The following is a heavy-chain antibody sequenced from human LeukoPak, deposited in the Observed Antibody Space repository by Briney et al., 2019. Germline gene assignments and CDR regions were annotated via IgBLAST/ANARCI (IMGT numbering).Heavy chain of an antibody. CDR2: ITTSDGNT. CDR3: AKDGGLWVSAHWGDS. Sequence: GGSLRLSCAASGFTFSSYTMSWVRQAPGKGLEWVSTITTSDGNTYYADSVKGRFTVSRDNSKNTLFLQMNSLRAEDTAVYYCAKDGGLWVSAHWGDSWGQGTLVTVSS. CDR1: GFTFSSYT. J-gene: IGHJ4*02. V-gene: IGHV3-23*01. D-gene: IGHD7-27*01.